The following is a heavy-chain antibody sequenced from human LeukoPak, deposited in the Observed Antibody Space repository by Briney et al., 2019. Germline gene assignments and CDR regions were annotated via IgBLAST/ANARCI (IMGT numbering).Heavy chain of an antibody. CDR1: GFTFSNYA. D-gene: IGHD1-26*01. V-gene: IGHV3-23*01. CDR2: ISGSGGST. Sequence: GGSLRLSCAASGFTFSNYAMSWVRQAPGKGLEWVSGISGSGGSTYYADSVKGRFTISRDNSKNTLYLQMNSLSDEDTAVYYCAKKWGVGTTTLDYFDYWGQGTLVTVSS. J-gene: IGHJ4*02. CDR3: AKKWGVGTTTLDYFDY.